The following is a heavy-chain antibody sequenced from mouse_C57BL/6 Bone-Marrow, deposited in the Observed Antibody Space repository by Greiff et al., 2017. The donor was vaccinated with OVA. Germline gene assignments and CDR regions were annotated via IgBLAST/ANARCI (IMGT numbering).Heavy chain of an antibody. D-gene: IGHD2-5*01. CDR3: ARDSNFVWFAY. CDR1: GYTFTSYW. V-gene: IGHV1-52*01. Sequence: VQLQQPGAELVRPGSSVKLSCKASGYTFTSYWMHWVKQRPIQGLEWIGNIDPSDSETHYNQKFKDKATLTVDKSSSQAYMQLSSLTSEDSAVYYCARDSNFVWFAYWGQGTLVTVSA. J-gene: IGHJ3*01. CDR2: IDPSDSET.